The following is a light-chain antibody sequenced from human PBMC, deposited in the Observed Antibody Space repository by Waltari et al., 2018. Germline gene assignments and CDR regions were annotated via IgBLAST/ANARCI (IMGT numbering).Light chain of an antibody. V-gene: IGLV2-23*01. CDR1: SSDVWSYNL. J-gene: IGLJ2*01. CDR2: EGS. Sequence: QSALTQPASVSGSPGQSITVSCTGTSSDVWSYNLVSWYQQHPGKAPKLVIYEGSKRPSGFSNRFSGSKSGNTASLTISGLQAEDEADYYCCSYAGSSTLLFGGGTKVTVL. CDR3: CSYAGSSTLL.